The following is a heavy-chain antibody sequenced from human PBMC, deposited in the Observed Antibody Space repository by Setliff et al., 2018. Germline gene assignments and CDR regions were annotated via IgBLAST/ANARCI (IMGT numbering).Heavy chain of an antibody. CDR2: IRSKAYGGTT. D-gene: IGHD3-10*01. Sequence: GGSLRLSCTASGFTFGDYAMSWVRQAPGKGLEWVGFIRSKAYGGTTEYAASVKGRFTISRDDSKSIAYLQMNSLKTEDTAVYYCTRGPGDYYGSGSYLFLRYFDYWGQGTLVTVSS. CDR1: GFTFGDYA. J-gene: IGHJ4*02. CDR3: TRGPGDYYGSGSYLFLRYFDY. V-gene: IGHV3-49*04.